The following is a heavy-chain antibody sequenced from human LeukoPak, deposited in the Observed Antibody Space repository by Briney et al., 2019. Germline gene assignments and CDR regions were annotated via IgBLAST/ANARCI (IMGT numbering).Heavy chain of an antibody. J-gene: IGHJ6*02. CDR3: AKIDDSSCYYHGPLYYYYGMDV. D-gene: IGHD3-22*01. Sequence: GGSLRLSCAASGFTFSSYWMSWVRQAPGKGLEWVANIKQDGSEKYYVDSVKGRFTISRDKAENPLYLQMNSRRAEDTAVYYCAKIDDSSCYYHGPLYYYYGMDVWGQGTTVTVSS. CDR1: GFTFSSYW. V-gene: IGHV3-7*01. CDR2: IKQDGSEK.